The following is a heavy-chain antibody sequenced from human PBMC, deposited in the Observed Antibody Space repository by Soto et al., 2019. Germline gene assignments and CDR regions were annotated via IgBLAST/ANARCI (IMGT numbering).Heavy chain of an antibody. D-gene: IGHD2-8*01. CDR1: GGTFSSYA. J-gene: IGHJ4*02. CDR3: ARVRRGYCTNGVCYAFDY. Sequence: QVQLVQSGAEVKKPGSSVKVSCKASGGTFSSYAISWVRQAPGQGLEWMGGIIPIFGTANYAQKFQGRVTITADKSTSTAYMELSSLRSEDTAVYYCARVRRGYCTNGVCYAFDYWCQGTLVTVSS. CDR2: IIPIFGTA. V-gene: IGHV1-69*06.